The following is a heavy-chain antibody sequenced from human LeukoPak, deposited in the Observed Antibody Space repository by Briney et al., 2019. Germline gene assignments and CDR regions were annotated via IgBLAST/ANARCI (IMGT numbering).Heavy chain of an antibody. D-gene: IGHD4-11*01. CDR2: TSAGGGST. Sequence: GGSLRLSCAASGFALRNYAMSWVRQPPGKGLEWVSATSAGGGSTYYADSVKGRFTISRDNSKNTLSLQMNSLRAEDTAVYYCAKSRLQIDYWGQGTLVTVSS. CDR1: GFALRNYA. V-gene: IGHV3-23*01. J-gene: IGHJ4*02. CDR3: AKSRLQIDY.